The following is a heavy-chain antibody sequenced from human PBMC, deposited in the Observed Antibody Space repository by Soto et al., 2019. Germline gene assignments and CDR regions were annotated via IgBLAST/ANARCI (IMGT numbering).Heavy chain of an antibody. CDR2: MNPNTGNS. V-gene: IGHV1-8*01. CDR1: GYTFTSYD. Sequence: ASVKVSCKASGYTFTSYDIYWVRQATGQGLEWMGWMNPNTGNSGYAQKFQGRVTMTSDTSISTAHMELSSLRSEDTAVYYCARASYSSSQSYYYCGMDVCGQGTTVTVSS. CDR3: ARASYSSSQSYYYCGMDV. J-gene: IGHJ6*02. D-gene: IGHD6-13*01.